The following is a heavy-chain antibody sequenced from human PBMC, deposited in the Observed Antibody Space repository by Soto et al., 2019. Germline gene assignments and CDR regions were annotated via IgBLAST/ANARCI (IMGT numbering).Heavy chain of an antibody. CDR2: TYYRSKWYN. CDR1: GDSVSSSSVT. V-gene: IGHV6-1*01. J-gene: IGHJ3*02. D-gene: IGHD6-13*01. CDR3: VGPIAAAGTNAFDI. Sequence: SQTLSLTCAISGDSVSSSSVTWNWIRQSPSRGLEWLGRTYYRSKWYNDYAESVKSRITINPDTSKNQFSLQLNSVTPEDTAVYYCVGPIAAAGTNAFDIWGQGTMVTVSS.